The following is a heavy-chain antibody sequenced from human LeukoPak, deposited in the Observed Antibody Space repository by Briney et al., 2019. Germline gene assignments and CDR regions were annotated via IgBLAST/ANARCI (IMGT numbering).Heavy chain of an antibody. V-gene: IGHV3-74*01. CDR2: ISPTGSTT. CDR3: ARYMYYYDSSSRRLGANDAFDI. J-gene: IGHJ3*02. Sequence: PGGSLRLSCTASGFSFSGHWMHWARQLPGKGLVWVSRISPTGSTTSYADSVRGRFTISRDNAKNSLFLQMNSLRAEDTALYYCARYMYYYDSSSRRLGANDAFDIWGRGTTVIVSS. D-gene: IGHD3-22*01. CDR1: GFSFSGHW.